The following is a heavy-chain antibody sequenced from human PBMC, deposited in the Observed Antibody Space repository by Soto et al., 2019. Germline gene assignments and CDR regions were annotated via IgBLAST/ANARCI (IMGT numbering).Heavy chain of an antibody. D-gene: IGHD3-22*01. CDR1: GFTFSNYG. CDR3: ARVSSYDDSSGYSNDAFDI. J-gene: IGHJ3*02. V-gene: IGHV3-33*03. CDR2: IWYDGSNK. Sequence: GGSLRLSCAASGFTFSNYGMHWVRQAPGKGLEWVAVIWYDGSNKYYADSVKGRFTISRDDSKNTLYLQMNSLRAEDTAVYYCARVSSYDDSSGYSNDAFDIWGQGTMVTVSS.